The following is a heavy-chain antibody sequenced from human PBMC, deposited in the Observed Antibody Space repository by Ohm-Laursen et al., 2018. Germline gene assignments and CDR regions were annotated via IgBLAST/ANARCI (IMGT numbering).Heavy chain of an antibody. Sequence: SLRLSCSASGFTFSSYGMHWVRQAPGKGLEWVAVISYDGSNKYYADSVKSRFTISRDNSKNTLYLQMNSLRAEDTAVYYCAKDQGYSGYDYHDYHLYYGGQGTLVTVSS. CDR2: ISYDGSNK. CDR1: GFTFSSYG. V-gene: IGHV3-30*18. D-gene: IGHD5-12*01. J-gene: IGHJ4*02. CDR3: AKDQGYSGYDYHDYHLYY.